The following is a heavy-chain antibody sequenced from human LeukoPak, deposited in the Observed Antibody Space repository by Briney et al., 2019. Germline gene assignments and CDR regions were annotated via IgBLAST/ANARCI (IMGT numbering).Heavy chain of an antibody. CDR3: ARGPPNYLESSGYFYL. J-gene: IGHJ4*02. CDR1: GFTFSNYE. CDR2: ISSSGGAI. D-gene: IGHD3-22*01. V-gene: IGHV3-48*03. Sequence: GGSLRLSCAASGFTFSNYEMNWVRQAPGRGLEWLSYISSSGGAIYYADSVKGRFTISRDNVKNSVYLQMKRLRAEDTAVYYCARGPPNYLESSGYFYLWGQGTLVTVS.